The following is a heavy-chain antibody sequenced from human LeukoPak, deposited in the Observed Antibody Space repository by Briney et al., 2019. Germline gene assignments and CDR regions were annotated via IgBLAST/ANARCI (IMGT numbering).Heavy chain of an antibody. CDR2: IIPIFGTA. D-gene: IGHD3-16*01. Sequence: SVKVSCKASGHTFTSYGISWVRQAPGQGLEWMGGIIPIFGTANYAQKFQGRVTITADESTSTAYMELSSLRSEDTAVYYCASGGGRNYYDYMDVWGKGTTVTISS. J-gene: IGHJ6*03. CDR1: GHTFTSYG. CDR3: ASGGGRNYYDYMDV. V-gene: IGHV1-69*13.